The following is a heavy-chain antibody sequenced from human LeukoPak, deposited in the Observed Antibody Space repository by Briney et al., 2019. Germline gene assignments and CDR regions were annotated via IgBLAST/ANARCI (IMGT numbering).Heavy chain of an antibody. CDR3: AKKNSVAGSFSKYYFDY. CDR1: GFTFNRYA. CDR2: INGSGAET. Sequence: GASLRLSCVASGFTFNRYAMSWVRQAPGKGLEWVSDINGSGAETRYADSVKGRFTIYRDNSRNTVYLQMNSLRAEGTAVYFCAKKNSVAGSFSKYYFDYWGQGTLVTVSS. V-gene: IGHV3-23*01. J-gene: IGHJ4*02. D-gene: IGHD1-26*01.